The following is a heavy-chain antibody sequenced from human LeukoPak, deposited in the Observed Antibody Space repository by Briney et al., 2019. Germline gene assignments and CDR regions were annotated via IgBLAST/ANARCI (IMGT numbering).Heavy chain of an antibody. V-gene: IGHV3-23*01. D-gene: IGHD2-8*01. CDR1: GFTFSSYA. Sequence: GGSLRLSCAASGFTFSSYAMSWVRQAPGKGLEWVSSISGSGGRTDYADSVKGRFTISRDNSKNTLYLQMNSLSADDTAVYYCAKGRGHCINGVCHNYYYMDVWGKGTTVTVS. CDR3: AKGRGHCINGVCHNYYYMDV. J-gene: IGHJ6*03. CDR2: ISGSGGRT.